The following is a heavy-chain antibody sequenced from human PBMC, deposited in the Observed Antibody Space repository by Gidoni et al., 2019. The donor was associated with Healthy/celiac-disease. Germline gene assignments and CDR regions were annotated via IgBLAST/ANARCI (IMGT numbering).Heavy chain of an antibody. CDR1: GFTFSSYG. Sequence: QVQLVESGGGVVQPGRSLRLSCAASGFTFSSYGMHWVRQAPSKGLVWVAVISYDGSNKYYADSVKGRFTISRDNSKNTLYLQMNSLRAEDTAVYYCAKRGRGVRGVMDVWGQGTTVTVSS. D-gene: IGHD3-10*01. CDR2: ISYDGSNK. CDR3: AKRGRGVRGVMDV. V-gene: IGHV3-30*18. J-gene: IGHJ6*02.